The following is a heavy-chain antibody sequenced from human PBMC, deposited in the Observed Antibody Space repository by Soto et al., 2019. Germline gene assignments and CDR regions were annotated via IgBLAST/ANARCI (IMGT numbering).Heavy chain of an antibody. D-gene: IGHD2-8*01. V-gene: IGHV4-34*01. CDR2: INHSGST. CDR1: GGPFSGYY. Sequence: ASETLSLTCAVYGGPFSGYYWSWIRQPPGKGLEWIGEINHSGSTNYNPSLKSRVTISVDTSKNQFSLKLSSVTAADTAVYYCARVGGKWWLAHWFDPWGQGTLVTVSS. CDR3: ARVGGKWWLAHWFDP. J-gene: IGHJ5*02.